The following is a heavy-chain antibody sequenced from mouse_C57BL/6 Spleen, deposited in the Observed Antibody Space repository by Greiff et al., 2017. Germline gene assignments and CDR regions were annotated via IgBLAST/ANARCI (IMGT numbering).Heavy chain of an antibody. CDR3: AREYYGGYAMDY. CDR2: INPSSGYT. CDR1: GYTFTSYT. V-gene: IGHV1-4*01. D-gene: IGHD1-1*01. Sequence: VQLKESGAELARPGASVKMSCKASGYTFTSYTMHWVKQRPGQGLEWIGYINPSSGYTKYNQKFKDKATLTADKSSSTAYMQLSSLTSEDSAVYYCAREYYGGYAMDYWGQGTSVTVSS. J-gene: IGHJ4*01.